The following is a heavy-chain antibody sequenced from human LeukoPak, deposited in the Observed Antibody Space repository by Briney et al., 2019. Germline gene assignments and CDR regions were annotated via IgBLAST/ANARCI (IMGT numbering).Heavy chain of an antibody. D-gene: IGHD2-2*01. V-gene: IGHV4-4*07. CDR3: ARDQEHCSGTSCYPYWYDS. J-gene: IGHJ5*01. CDR1: GASITSYH. Sequence: SETLSLTCTVSGASITSYHWSWIRQPAGKGLEWIGRMFYSGNTDYNPSLRSRLTMSIDTSKNQFSLKLSSVTAADTAVYFCARDQEHCSGTSCYPYWYDSWGQGTLVTVSS. CDR2: MFYSGNT.